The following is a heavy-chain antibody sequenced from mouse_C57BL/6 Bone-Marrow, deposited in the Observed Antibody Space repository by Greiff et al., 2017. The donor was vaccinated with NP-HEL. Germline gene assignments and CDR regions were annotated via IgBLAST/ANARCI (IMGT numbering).Heavy chain of an antibody. CDR3: ARLLRYYFDY. CDR2: ISYDGSN. V-gene: IGHV3-6*01. CDR1: GYSITSGYY. J-gene: IGHJ2*01. D-gene: IGHD1-1*01. Sequence: EVKLMESGPGLVKPSQSLSLTCSVTGYSITSGYYWNWIRQFPGNKLEWMGYISYDGSNNYNPSLKNRISITRDTSKNQFFLKLNSVTTEDTATYYWARLLRYYFDYWGQGTTLTVSS.